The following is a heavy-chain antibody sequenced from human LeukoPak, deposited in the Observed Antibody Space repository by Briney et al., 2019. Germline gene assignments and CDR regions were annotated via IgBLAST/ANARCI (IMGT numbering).Heavy chain of an antibody. J-gene: IGHJ4*02. CDR2: INQDGSEK. Sequence: GGSLRLSCVGSGFTFSSYSLSWVRQAPGKGLEWVANINQDGSEKYYADSVKGRFTISRDNAENSLYLQINSLRADDTAVYYCTRDGVATIWGIIDYWGQGTLVTVSS. CDR1: GFTFSSYS. CDR3: TRDGVATIWGIIDY. V-gene: IGHV3-7*01. D-gene: IGHD5-12*01.